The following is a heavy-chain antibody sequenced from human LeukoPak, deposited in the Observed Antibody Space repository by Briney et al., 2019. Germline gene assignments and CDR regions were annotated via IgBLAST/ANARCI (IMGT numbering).Heavy chain of an antibody. D-gene: IGHD1-26*01. V-gene: IGHV3-30*18. J-gene: IGHJ4*02. Sequence: GRSLRLSCAASGFTFSSYDMHWVRQAPGRGLEWVTVISYDESNKYYGDSVKGRFTISRDNSKNTLYLKMNSLRAEDTAVYYCAKEGSNGDFDYWGQGTLVTVSS. CDR2: ISYDESNK. CDR3: AKEGSNGDFDY. CDR1: GFTFSSYD.